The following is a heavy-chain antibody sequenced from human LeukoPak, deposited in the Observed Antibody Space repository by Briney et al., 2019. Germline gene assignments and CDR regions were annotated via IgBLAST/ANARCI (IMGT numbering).Heavy chain of an antibody. CDR3: ARDRGSYLDY. J-gene: IGHJ4*02. Sequence: GGSLRLSCAASGFTFSGYAMHWVRQAPGKGLEWVAVISYDGSNKYYADSVKGRFTISRDNSKNTLYLQMNSLRAEDTAVYYCARDRGSYLDYWGQGTLVTVSS. CDR2: ISYDGSNK. D-gene: IGHD1-26*01. V-gene: IGHV3-30*01. CDR1: GFTFSGYA.